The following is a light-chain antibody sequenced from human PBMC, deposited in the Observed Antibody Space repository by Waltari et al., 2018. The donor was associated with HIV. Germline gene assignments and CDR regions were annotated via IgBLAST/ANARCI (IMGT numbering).Light chain of an antibody. J-gene: IGKJ1*01. CDR2: GAS. CDR1: QRVSSN. V-gene: IGKV3-15*01. CDR3: LQYNNWPPWT. Sequence: EIVMTQSPATLSLSPGERATLSCRASQRVSSNLAWYQQKPGLAPRLFIYGASTRATGIPARFSGSGSGTDFTLTISSLQSEDFAVYYCLQYNNWPPWTFGQGTKVEIK.